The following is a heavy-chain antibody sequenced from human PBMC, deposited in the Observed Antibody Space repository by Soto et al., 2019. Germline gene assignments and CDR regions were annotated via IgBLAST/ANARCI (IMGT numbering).Heavy chain of an antibody. CDR1: GYYFTAYD. D-gene: IGHD2-2*01. CDR3: GRGPTPRAPAGGTPYYYAMDV. V-gene: IGHV1-8*02. Sequence: ASVKVSCKASGYYFTAYDINWVRQASGQGLEWMGWMNPINGATGTARRFQGRVSMTRNTDTGTAYLELTSLGSDDTAVYFCGRGPTPRAPAGGTPYYYAMDVWGQGNTGNVSS. J-gene: IGHJ6*02. CDR2: MNPINGAT.